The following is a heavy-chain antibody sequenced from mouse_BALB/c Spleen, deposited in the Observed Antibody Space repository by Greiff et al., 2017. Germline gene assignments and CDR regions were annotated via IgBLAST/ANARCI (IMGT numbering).Heavy chain of an antibody. Sequence: VQLQQSGAELVRPGTSVKVSCKASGYAFTNYLIEWVKQRPGQGLEWIGVINPGSGGTNYNEKFKGKATLTADKSSSTAYMQLSSLTSDDSAFYFCARSVRRVYFDYWGQGTTLTVSS. CDR1: GYAFTNYL. CDR2: INPGSGGT. D-gene: IGHD2-14*01. CDR3: ARSVRRVYFDY. J-gene: IGHJ2*01. V-gene: IGHV1-54*01.